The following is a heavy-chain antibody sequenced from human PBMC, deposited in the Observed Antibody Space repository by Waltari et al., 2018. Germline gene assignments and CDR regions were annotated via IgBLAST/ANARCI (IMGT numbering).Heavy chain of an antibody. CDR1: GGTFSSYT. J-gene: IGHJ4*02. V-gene: IGHV1-69*08. CDR2: IIPILGIA. CDR3: ARDYYDSSGDY. Sequence: QVQLVQSGAEVKKPGSSVQVSCKASGGTFSSYTISWVRQAPGQGLEWMGRIIPILGIANYAQKFQGRVTITADKSTSTAYMELSSLRSEETAVYYCARDYYDSSGDYWGQGTLVTVSS. D-gene: IGHD3-22*01.